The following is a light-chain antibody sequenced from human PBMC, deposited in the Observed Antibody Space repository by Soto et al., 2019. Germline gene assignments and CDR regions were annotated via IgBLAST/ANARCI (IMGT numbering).Light chain of an antibody. Sequence: QTVVTQEPSFSVSPGGTITLTCGLSSGSVSTSYYPSWYQQTPGQAPRTLIYSTNTRSSGVPDRFSGSILGNKAALTIMGAQTDDESDYYCVLYMGGGWVFGGGTKLTVL. J-gene: IGLJ3*02. V-gene: IGLV8-61*01. CDR3: VLYMGGGWV. CDR2: STN. CDR1: SGSVSTSYY.